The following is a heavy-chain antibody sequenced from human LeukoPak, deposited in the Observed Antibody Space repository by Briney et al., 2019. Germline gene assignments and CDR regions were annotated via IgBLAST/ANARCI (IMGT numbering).Heavy chain of an antibody. Sequence: PGGSLRLSCAASGFTFSSYGMHWVRQAPGKGLEWLAVIFYDGSVKYYADSVKGRFTISRDNSKNTLYLQMNSLRAEDTAVYYCARDTDTSGYYLTPIDYWGQGTLVTVSS. V-gene: IGHV3-30*19. CDR1: GFTFSSYG. CDR2: IFYDGSVK. CDR3: ARDTDTSGYYLTPIDY. D-gene: IGHD3-22*01. J-gene: IGHJ4*02.